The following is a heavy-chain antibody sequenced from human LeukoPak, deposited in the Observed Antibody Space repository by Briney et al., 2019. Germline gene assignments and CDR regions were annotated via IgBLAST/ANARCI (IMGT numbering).Heavy chain of an antibody. Sequence: PSETLSLTCAVYGGSFSGYYWSWIRQPPGKGLEWIGEINHSGSTNYNPSLKSRVTISVDTSKNQFSLKLSSVTAADTAVYYCASRRRSYATREPYSGFDYWGQGTLVTVSS. CDR3: ASRRRSYATREPYSGFDY. CDR2: INHSGST. D-gene: IGHD2-15*01. J-gene: IGHJ4*02. V-gene: IGHV4-34*01. CDR1: GGSFSGYY.